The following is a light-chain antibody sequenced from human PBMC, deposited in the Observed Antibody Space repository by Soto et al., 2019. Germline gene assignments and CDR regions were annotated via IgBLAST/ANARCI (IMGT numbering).Light chain of an antibody. CDR1: SSNIGSHS. Sequence: QSVLTQPPSASGTPGQRVTISCSGSSSNIGSHSVNWYQQLPGTAPKLLIYRNNQRPSGVPDRFSGSKSGTSASLAFSGLQSEDEADYYCATWDDSLNGWVFGGGTQLTVL. V-gene: IGLV1-44*01. CDR2: RNN. J-gene: IGLJ7*01. CDR3: ATWDDSLNGWV.